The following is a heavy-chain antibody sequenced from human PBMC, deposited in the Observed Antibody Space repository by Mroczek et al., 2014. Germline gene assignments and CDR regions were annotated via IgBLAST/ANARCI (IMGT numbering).Heavy chain of an antibody. Sequence: GGSLVQPGRSLRLSCAASGFLFHDYAMHWVRQIPGKGLEWVSSIRWNSANTGYVESVKGRFTISRDNAKNSLYLQMSNLRTEDTGLYYCAKGQSVGGDYDVGAFDVWGQGTSGHRLL. CDR2: IRWNSANT. CDR1: GFLFHDYA. CDR3: AKGQSVGGDYDVGAFDV. D-gene: IGHD2-21*02. V-gene: IGHV3-9*01. J-gene: IGHJ3*01.